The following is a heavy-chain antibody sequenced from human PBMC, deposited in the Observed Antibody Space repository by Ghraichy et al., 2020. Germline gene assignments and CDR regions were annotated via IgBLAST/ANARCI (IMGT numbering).Heavy chain of an antibody. CDR2: IYHSGST. J-gene: IGHJ6*03. CDR1: GGSISSSNW. Sequence: SETLSLTCAVSGGSISSSNWWSWVRQPPGKGLEWIGEIYHSGSTNYNPSLKSRVTISVDKSKNQFSLKLSSVTAADTAVYYCASAPPYRAYYYYYYYMDVWGKGTTVTVSS. V-gene: IGHV4-4*02. CDR3: ASAPPYRAYYYYYYYMDV. D-gene: IGHD2-2*02.